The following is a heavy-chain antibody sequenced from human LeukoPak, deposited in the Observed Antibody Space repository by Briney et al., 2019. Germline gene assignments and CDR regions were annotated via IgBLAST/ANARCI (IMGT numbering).Heavy chain of an antibody. CDR1: GFTFSSYA. D-gene: IGHD6-13*01. J-gene: IGHJ4*02. CDR3: SGHGSNSY. V-gene: IGHV3-23*01. Sequence: GGSLRLSCAASGFTFSSYAMSWFRQAPGKGLEWVSDIRGGGDTYYAESVKGRFAISRDNSKNTLHLQMNSLRAEDTALYYASGHGSNSYWGQGTLVTVSS. CDR2: IRGGGDT.